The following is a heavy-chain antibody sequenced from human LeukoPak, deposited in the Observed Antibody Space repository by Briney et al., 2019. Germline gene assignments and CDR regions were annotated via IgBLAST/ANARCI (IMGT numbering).Heavy chain of an antibody. CDR1: GFTFSSCW. D-gene: IGHD4-11*01. Sequence: PGGSLRLSCAASGFTFSSCWMSWVRQAPGKGLEWVSNINQDGSAKPYVDSVKGRFTISRDNAKNSLYLQMDSLRAEDTAVYYCVRICSNSYYDYWGQGTLVPVSS. CDR2: INQDGSAK. V-gene: IGHV3-7*01. J-gene: IGHJ4*02. CDR3: VRICSNSYYDY.